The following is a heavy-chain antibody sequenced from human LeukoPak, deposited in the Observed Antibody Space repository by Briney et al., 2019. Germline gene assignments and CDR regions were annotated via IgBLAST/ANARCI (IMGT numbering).Heavy chain of an antibody. D-gene: IGHD3-3*01. V-gene: IGHV4-39*01. Sequence: SETLSLTCTASGGSISSSSYYWGWIRQPPGKGLEWIGSIYYSGSTYYNPSLKSRATISVDTSKNQFSLKLSSVTAADTAVYYCATDDFWSGYYAHYWGQGTLVTVSS. CDR2: IYYSGST. J-gene: IGHJ4*02. CDR3: ATDDFWSGYYAHY. CDR1: GGSISSSSYY.